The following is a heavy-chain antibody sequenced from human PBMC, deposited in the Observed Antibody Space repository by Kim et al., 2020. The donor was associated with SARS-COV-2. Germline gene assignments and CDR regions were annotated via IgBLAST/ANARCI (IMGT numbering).Heavy chain of an antibody. D-gene: IGHD1-26*01. CDR1: GGSISSDY. CDR2: IYYSGST. CDR3: ARVVVTGSYYYNYYGMDV. V-gene: IGHV4-59*08. Sequence: SETLSLTCTVSGGSISSDYWSWIRQPPGKGLEWIGYIYYSGSTNYNPSLKSRVTMSLDTSKNQFSLKLSSVTAADTAVYYCARVVVTGSYYYNYYGMDV. J-gene: IGHJ6*01.